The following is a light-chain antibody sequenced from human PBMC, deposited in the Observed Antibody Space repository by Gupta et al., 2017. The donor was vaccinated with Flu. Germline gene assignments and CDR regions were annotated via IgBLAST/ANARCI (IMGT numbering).Light chain of an antibody. J-gene: IGLJ1*01. CDR1: DSNIGTTY. CDR2: DSS. V-gene: IGLV1-51*01. Sequence: QSALTHPPSVSAAPRQRVTISCSGSDSNIGTTYVTWYQQLPGSAPKVLIYDSSGRPSGIPDRFSGSKTDTSATLTITGLQAGDEADYFCGAWDRSLTAYVFGPGTKVTVL. CDR3: GAWDRSLTAYV.